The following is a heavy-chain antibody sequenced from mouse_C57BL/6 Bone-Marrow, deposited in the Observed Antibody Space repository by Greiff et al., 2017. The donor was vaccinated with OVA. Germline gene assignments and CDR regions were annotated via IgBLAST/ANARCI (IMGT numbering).Heavy chain of an antibody. J-gene: IGHJ4*01. V-gene: IGHV1-81*01. CDR1: GYTFTSYG. CDR3: ARHLTTVVAPYYAMDY. CDR2: IYPRSGNT. D-gene: IGHD1-1*01. Sequence: QVQLKESGAELARPGASVKLSCKASGYTFTSYGISWVKQRTGQGLEWIGEIYPRSGNTYYNEKFKDKATLTADKSSSTVYMELSRLTSEDSAVYFCARHLTTVVAPYYAMDYWGQGTSVTVSS.